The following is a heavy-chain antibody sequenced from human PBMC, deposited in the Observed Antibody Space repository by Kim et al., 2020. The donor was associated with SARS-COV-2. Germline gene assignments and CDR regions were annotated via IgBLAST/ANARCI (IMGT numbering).Heavy chain of an antibody. D-gene: IGHD2-8*01. Sequence: ASVKVSCKASGYTFTGYYMHWVRQAPGQGLEWMGRINPNSGGTNYAQKFQGRVTMTRDTSISTAFMELSRLRSDVTAVYYCSRGPPTYCTNGVFYIELDY. CDR2: INPNSGGT. J-gene: IGHJ4*01. V-gene: IGHV1-2*06. CDR1: GYTFTGYY. CDR3: SRGPPTYCTNGVFYIELDY.